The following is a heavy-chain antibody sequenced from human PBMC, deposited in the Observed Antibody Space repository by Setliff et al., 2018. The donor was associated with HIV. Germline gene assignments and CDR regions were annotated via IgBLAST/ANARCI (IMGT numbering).Heavy chain of an antibody. Sequence: GASVKVSCKASGYTFTSYYMHWVRQAPGQGLEWMGIINPSGGSTSYARKFQGRVTMTRDTSTSTVYMELSSLRSEDTAVYYCARDLMGLRYFDWLLGDAFDIWGQGTMVTVSS. D-gene: IGHD3-9*01. J-gene: IGHJ3*02. CDR3: ARDLMGLRYFDWLLGDAFDI. V-gene: IGHV1-46*01. CDR1: GYTFTSYY. CDR2: INPSGGST.